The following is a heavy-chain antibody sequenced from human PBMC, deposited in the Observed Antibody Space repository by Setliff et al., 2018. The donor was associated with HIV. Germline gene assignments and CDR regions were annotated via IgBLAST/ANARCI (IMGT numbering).Heavy chain of an antibody. V-gene: IGHV4-4*02. CDR1: GGSISSNNW. Sequence: PSETLYLTCTVSGGSISSNNWWSWVRQPPGKGLEWIGYIYYSGSTYYNPSLKSRVTISVDTSKNQFSLKLTSVTAADTAVYYCVTSSSWSSRLNFWGQGMLVTVSS. J-gene: IGHJ4*02. CDR3: VTSSSWSSRLNF. D-gene: IGHD6-13*01. CDR2: IYYSGST.